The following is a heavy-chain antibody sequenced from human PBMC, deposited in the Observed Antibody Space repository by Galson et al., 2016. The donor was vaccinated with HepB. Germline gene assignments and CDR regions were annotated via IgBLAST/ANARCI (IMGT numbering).Heavy chain of an antibody. CDR1: GFTFNNYG. D-gene: IGHD1-26*01. Sequence: SLRLSCAASGFTFNNYGMTWVRQAPGKGLAVVARISRSGDSRDYSASVKGRFTISRANSKNTMSLQMNSLRVDDTAVYYCVQGSPAPAVWGKGTTVTVSS. CDR2: ISRSGDSR. V-gene: IGHV3-23*01. CDR3: VQGSPAPAV. J-gene: IGHJ6*04.